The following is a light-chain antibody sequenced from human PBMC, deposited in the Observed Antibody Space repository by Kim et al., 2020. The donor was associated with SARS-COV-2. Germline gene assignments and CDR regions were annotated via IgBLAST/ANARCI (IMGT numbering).Light chain of an antibody. CDR1: NIGSKS. CDR2: DDS. CDR3: QVWDSSSDHHVV. V-gene: IGLV3-21*03. Sequence: PGKTARITCGGNNIGSKSVHWYQQKPGQAPVLVVYDDSDRPSGIPERFSGSNSGNTATLTISSVEAGDEADYYCQVWDSSSDHHVVFGGGTQLTVL. J-gene: IGLJ2*01.